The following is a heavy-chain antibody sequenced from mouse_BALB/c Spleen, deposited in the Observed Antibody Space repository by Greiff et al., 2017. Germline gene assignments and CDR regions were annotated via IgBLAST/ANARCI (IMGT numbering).Heavy chain of an antibody. Sequence: VQLQQSGPGLVKPSQSLSLTCSVTGYSITSGYYWNWIRQFPGNKLEWMGYISYDGSNNYNPSLKNRISITRDTSKNQFFLKLNSVTTEDTATYYCARESSYPGYFDVWGAGTTVTVSS. V-gene: IGHV3-6*02. D-gene: IGHD1-1*01. CDR3: ARESSYPGYFDV. CDR2: ISYDGSN. J-gene: IGHJ1*01. CDR1: GYSITSGYY.